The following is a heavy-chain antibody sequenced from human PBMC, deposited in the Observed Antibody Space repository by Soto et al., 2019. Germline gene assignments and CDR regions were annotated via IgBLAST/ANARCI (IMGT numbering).Heavy chain of an antibody. J-gene: IGHJ4*02. V-gene: IGHV3-30*18. CDR1: GFNFNRYG. D-gene: IGHD3-3*01. CDR3: AKYTTAIFAEVSWQDI. Sequence: QEELVESGGGVVQPGGSLRLSCVASGFNFNRYGMHWVRQAPGKGLEWVAVISYDGSNQYYLDSVKGRFTITRDNSKNALYLQMNSLRAEDTALYFCAKYTTAIFAEVSWQDIWGQGPLVTVAP. CDR2: ISYDGSNQ.